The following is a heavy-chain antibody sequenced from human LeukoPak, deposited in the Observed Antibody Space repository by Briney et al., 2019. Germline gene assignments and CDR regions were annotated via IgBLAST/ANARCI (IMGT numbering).Heavy chain of an antibody. J-gene: IGHJ4*02. Sequence: GGSLRLSCAASGFPFSSYWMHWVRHAPGKGLVWVSRINSDGSSTSYADSVKGRFTISRDNAKNTLYLQMNSLRAEDTAVYYCARDDRQQLVDYWGQGTLVTVSS. D-gene: IGHD6-13*01. CDR1: GFPFSSYW. V-gene: IGHV3-74*01. CDR2: INSDGSST. CDR3: ARDDRQQLVDY.